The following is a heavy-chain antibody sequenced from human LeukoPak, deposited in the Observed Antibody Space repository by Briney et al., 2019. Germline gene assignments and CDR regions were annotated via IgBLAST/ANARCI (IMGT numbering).Heavy chain of an antibody. J-gene: IGHJ4*02. V-gene: IGHV3-30*18. CDR2: ISYDGSNK. CDR3: AKDDYGDHGGY. CDR1: GFTFSSYG. Sequence: GGSLRLSCAASGFTFSSYGVHWVRQAPGKGLEWVAVISYDGSNKYYADSVKGRFTISRDNSKNTLYLQMNSLRAEDTAVYYCAKDDYGDHGGYWGQGTLVTVSS. D-gene: IGHD4-17*01.